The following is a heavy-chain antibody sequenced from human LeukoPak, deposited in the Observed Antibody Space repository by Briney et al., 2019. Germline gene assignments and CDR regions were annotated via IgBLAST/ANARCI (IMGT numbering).Heavy chain of an antibody. CDR2: ISSRDNTK. Sequence: GGSLRLSCAASGYTFSSYEMNWVRQAPGKGLEWVSYISSRDNTKYYADSVKGRFTISRDNAKNSLYLQMNSLRAEDTAVYYCARDYNWSPDYWGQGTLVTVSS. J-gene: IGHJ4*02. CDR1: GYTFSSYE. D-gene: IGHD1-20*01. V-gene: IGHV3-48*03. CDR3: ARDYNWSPDY.